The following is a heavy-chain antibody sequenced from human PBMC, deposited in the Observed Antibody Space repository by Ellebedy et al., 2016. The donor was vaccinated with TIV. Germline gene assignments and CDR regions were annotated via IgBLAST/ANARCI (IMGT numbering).Heavy chain of an antibody. CDR1: GDSVSSNGAT. V-gene: IGHV6-1*01. CDR2: TYYRSRWYD. D-gene: IGHD4-17*01. J-gene: IGHJ4*02. Sequence: SQTLSLTCXISGDSVSSNGATWNWIRQSPSRGLEWLGRTYYRSRWYDDYAVSVRSRIIIKPDTSKNQFSLHLNSVTPEDTAVYYCARGEYGDYVGKFEYWGQGTLVTVSS. CDR3: ARGEYGDYVGKFEY.